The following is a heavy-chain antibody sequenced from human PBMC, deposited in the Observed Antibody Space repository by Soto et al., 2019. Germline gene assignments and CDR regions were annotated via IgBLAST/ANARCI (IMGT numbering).Heavy chain of an antibody. CDR3: GRGRSGELVIFY. J-gene: IGHJ4*02. CDR1: GYTFTGYY. D-gene: IGHD1-26*01. Sequence: GASVKVSCKGSGYTFTGYYIHWLRQTPGQGPEWMGEISPQTGGTKYAQKYQGRVTMTRDTSITTVYMELSNLSPDDTAVYYCGRGRSGELVIFYWGQGTLVTVSS. CDR2: ISPQTGGT. V-gene: IGHV1-2*02.